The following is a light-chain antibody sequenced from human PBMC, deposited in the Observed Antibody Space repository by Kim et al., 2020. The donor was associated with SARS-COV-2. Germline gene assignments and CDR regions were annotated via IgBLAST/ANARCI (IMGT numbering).Light chain of an antibody. V-gene: IGLV1-47*01. CDR3: AARDDSLSGRV. J-gene: IGLJ3*02. CDR1: SYNIGTNN. Sequence: TVTISSDGSSYNIGTNNVYWYQQLPQTAPKLLIDRSDQRPAGVPDRFSGSKSGTSASLTISGLRSEDEADYYCAARDDSLSGRVFGGGTQLTVL. CDR2: RSD.